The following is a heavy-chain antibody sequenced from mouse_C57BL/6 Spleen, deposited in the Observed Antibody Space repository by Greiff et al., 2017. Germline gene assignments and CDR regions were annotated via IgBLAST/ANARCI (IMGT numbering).Heavy chain of an antibody. CDR3: AREPGAFAY. D-gene: IGHD4-1*01. CDR2: ISSGGSYT. J-gene: IGHJ3*01. Sequence: EVKLVESGGDLVKPGGSLKLSCAASGFTFSSYGMSWVRQTPDKRLEWVATISSGGSYTYYPDSVKGRFTISRDNAKNTLYLQMSSLKSEDTAMYYCAREPGAFAYWGQGTLVTVSA. CDR1: GFTFSSYG. V-gene: IGHV5-6*01.